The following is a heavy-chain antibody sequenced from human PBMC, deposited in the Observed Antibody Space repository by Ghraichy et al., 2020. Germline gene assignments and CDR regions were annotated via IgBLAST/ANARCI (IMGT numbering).Heavy chain of an antibody. CDR1: GGSISPYY. CDR3: ARALFDYGDYTDAFDI. V-gene: IGHV4-4*07. Sequence: LETLSLTCTVSGGSISPYYWSWIRQPAGKGLDWIGRIYFTGSTNYNPSLKSRLTMSVDTSKNQFSLKVSSVTAADTAVYYCARALFDYGDYTDAFDIWGQGTMVTVSS. CDR2: IYFTGST. D-gene: IGHD4-17*01. J-gene: IGHJ3*02.